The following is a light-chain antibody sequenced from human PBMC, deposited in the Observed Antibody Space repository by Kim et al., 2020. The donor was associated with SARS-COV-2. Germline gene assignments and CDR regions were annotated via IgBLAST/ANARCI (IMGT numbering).Light chain of an antibody. CDR2: DVS. Sequence: YLAWYKQKPGQAPNLLIYDVSNRATGIPARFSGSGSGTDFTLIINNLEPVDFAVYYCQHRDTSLLYTFGQGTKVDI. CDR3: QHRDTSLLYT. J-gene: IGKJ2*01. V-gene: IGKV3-11*01. CDR1: Y.